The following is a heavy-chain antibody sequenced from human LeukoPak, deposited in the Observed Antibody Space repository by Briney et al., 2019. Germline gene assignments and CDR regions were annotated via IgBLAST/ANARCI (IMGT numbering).Heavy chain of an antibody. Sequence: SVKVSCKASVGTFSSYAIRWVRQAPGQGVDWMEWVIPIFCKPNYAQKFQGRVTITAVESTSTAYMELSSLRSEDTAVYYCAREVGGTGTTPEDPDYYYYMDVWGKGTTVTVSS. CDR1: VGTFSSYA. CDR3: AREVGGTGTTPEDPDYYYYMDV. D-gene: IGHD1-7*01. J-gene: IGHJ6*03. V-gene: IGHV1-69*13. CDR2: VIPIFCKP.